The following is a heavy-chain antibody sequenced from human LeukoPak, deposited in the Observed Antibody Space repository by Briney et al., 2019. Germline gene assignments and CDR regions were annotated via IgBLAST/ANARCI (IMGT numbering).Heavy chain of an antibody. Sequence: SETLSLTCAVYGGSFSGYYWSWIRQPPGKGLEWIGEINHSGSTNYNPSLKSRVTISVDTSKNQFSLKLSSVTAADTAVYYCARALTPLLWFGELPNWFDPWGQGTLVTVSS. V-gene: IGHV4-34*01. CDR2: INHSGST. CDR1: GGSFSGYY. CDR3: ARALTPLLWFGELPNWFDP. D-gene: IGHD3-10*01. J-gene: IGHJ5*02.